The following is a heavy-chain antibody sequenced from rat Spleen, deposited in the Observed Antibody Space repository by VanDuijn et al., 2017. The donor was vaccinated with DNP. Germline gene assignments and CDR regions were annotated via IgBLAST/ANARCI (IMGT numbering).Heavy chain of an antibody. V-gene: IGHV5-31*01. CDR1: GFTFNNYW. J-gene: IGHJ4*01. CDR3: TRVGDYHDGGDGDVLDA. Sequence: EVQLVESGGDQVQPGRSLKLSCVASGFTFNNYWMTWIRQVPGKGLEWVASITSSGGTTYYSDSVKGRCTISRDDVKNTLYLQMNSLRSEDTATYYCTRVGDYHDGGDGDVLDAWGQGTSVTVSS. CDR2: ITSSGGTT. D-gene: IGHD1-12*02.